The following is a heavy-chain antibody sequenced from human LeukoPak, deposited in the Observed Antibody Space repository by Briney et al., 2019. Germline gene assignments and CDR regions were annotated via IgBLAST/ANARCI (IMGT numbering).Heavy chain of an antibody. CDR2: VDYRGII. CDR3: ARRQLWLLWYFDY. V-gene: IGHV4-34*01. J-gene: IGHJ4*02. Sequence: SETLSLTCAVYGGSFSGYYWSWIRQPPGKGLEWIGEVDYRGIINYNPSLKSRITISADTSKSHFSLNLTSVTAADTAVYYCARRQLWLLWYFDYWGQGTPVTVSS. CDR1: GGSFSGYY. D-gene: IGHD5-18*01.